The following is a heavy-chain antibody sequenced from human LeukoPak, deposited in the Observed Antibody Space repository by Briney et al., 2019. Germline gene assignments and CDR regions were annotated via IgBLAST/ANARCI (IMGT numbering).Heavy chain of an antibody. CDR2: ISSSSSYI. V-gene: IGHV3-21*01. CDR3: ARDASTRSFDY. Sequence: GGSLRLXCAASGFTFSSYSMNWVRQAPGKGLEWVSSISSSSSYIYYADSVKGRFTISRDNAKNSLYLQMNSLRAEDTAVYYCARDASTRSFDYWGQGTLVTVSS. CDR1: GFTFSSYS. J-gene: IGHJ4*02.